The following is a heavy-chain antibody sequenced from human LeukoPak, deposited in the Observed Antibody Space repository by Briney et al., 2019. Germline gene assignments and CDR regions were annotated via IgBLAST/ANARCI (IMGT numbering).Heavy chain of an antibody. CDR3: ARGTGSLFY. J-gene: IGHJ4*01. CDR1: GGSITRGSYY. CDR2: VFTSGNT. Sequence: PSETLSLTCAVSGGSITRGSYYWTWIRQPAGKALEWIGHVFTSGNTNYNPSLTGRVTISIETSKSQFSLNLNSVTAADTAVYYCARGTGSLFYWGHGILVTVSS. D-gene: IGHD3-10*01. V-gene: IGHV4-61*09.